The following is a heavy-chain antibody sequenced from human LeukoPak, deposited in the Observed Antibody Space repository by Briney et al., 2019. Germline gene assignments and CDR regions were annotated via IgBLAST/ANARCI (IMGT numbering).Heavy chain of an antibody. D-gene: IGHD3-10*01. V-gene: IGHV4-34*01. CDR3: ARVSSRNYYGSGSYYKGRYFQH. Sequence: GSLRLSCAASRFTLNTYAMSWVRQPPGKGLEWIGEINHSGSTNYNPSLKSRVTISVDTSKNQFSLKLSSVTAADTAVYYCARVSSRNYYGSGSYYKGRYFQHWGQGTLVTVSS. CDR1: RFTLNTYA. CDR2: INHSGST. J-gene: IGHJ1*01.